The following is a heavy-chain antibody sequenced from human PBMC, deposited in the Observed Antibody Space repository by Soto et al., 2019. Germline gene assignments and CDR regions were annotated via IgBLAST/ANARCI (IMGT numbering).Heavy chain of an antibody. CDR3: ARDGRGGGDYLHYYYYGMDV. V-gene: IGHV1-69*13. J-gene: IGHJ6*02. D-gene: IGHD4-17*01. CDR2: IIPIFGTA. Sequence: GASVKVSCKASGGTFSSYAISWVRQAPGQGLEWMGGIIPIFGTANYAQKFQGRVTITADESTSTAYMELSSLRSEDTAVYYCARDGRGGGDYLHYYYYGMDVWGQGTTVTVSS. CDR1: GGTFSSYA.